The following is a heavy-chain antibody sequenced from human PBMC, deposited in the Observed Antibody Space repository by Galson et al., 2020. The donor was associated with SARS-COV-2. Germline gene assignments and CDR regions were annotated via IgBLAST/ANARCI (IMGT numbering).Heavy chain of an antibody. CDR3: AREANHYAMEV. CDR2: IYSGGTT. CDR1: EFTVSNNY. Sequence: GESLKISCAASEFTVSNNYMNWVRQAPGKGLEWVSVIYSGGTTYYADSVRGRFTVSRDNSKNTLYLQMNNLRDEDTAVYYCAREANHYAMEVWGQGTTVTVSS. V-gene: IGHV3-53*01. J-gene: IGHJ6*02.